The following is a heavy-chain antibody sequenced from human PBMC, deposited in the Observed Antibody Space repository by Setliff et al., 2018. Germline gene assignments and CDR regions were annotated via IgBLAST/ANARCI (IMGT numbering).Heavy chain of an antibody. V-gene: IGHV1-3*01. D-gene: IGHD3-22*01. CDR3: ARDGRDYYDSSGYYFRYYYYGMDV. CDR2: INAGNGNT. Sequence: ASVKVSCKASGYTFTSYAMHWVRQAPGQRLEWMGWINAGNGNTKYSQKFQGWVTMTRDTSISTAYMEMSRLRSDDTAVYYCARDGRDYYDSSGYYFRYYYYGMDVWGQGTTVTVSS. J-gene: IGHJ6*02. CDR1: GYTFTSYA.